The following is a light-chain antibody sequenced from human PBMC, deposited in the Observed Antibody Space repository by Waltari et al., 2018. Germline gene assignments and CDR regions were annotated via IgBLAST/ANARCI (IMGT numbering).Light chain of an antibody. J-gene: IGLJ2*01. V-gene: IGLV1-47*01. CDR2: RNN. CDR3: AAWDDRLSAVA. CDR1: PSNARRPP. Sequence: QSVLTQPPSPSGTPGPRVTIPCFGSPSNARRPPVYSYQHIPGTAPKLLLFRNNQRPSGVPDRFSASGSGTSASLAISGLRSEDEALYFCAAWDDRLSAVAFGGGTKLTVL.